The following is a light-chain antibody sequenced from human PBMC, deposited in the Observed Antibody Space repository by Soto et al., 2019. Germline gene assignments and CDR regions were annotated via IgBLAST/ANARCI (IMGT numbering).Light chain of an antibody. CDR3: QQRSNWPPGLT. CDR2: DAS. Sequence: EIVLTQSPATLSLSPGERATLSCRASQSVSSYLAWYQQKPGQAPRLLIYDASNRATSIIARFSGSGSGTDFTLTIISLEPEDFAVYYCQQRSNWPPGLTFGGGTKVEIK. J-gene: IGKJ4*02. V-gene: IGKV3-11*01. CDR1: QSVSSY.